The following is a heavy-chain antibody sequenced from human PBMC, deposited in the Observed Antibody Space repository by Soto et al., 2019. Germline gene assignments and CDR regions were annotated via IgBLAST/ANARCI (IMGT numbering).Heavy chain of an antibody. V-gene: IGHV4-31*03. CDR1: GGSISSGGYY. J-gene: IGHJ5*02. D-gene: IGHD3-3*01. Sequence: TLSLTCTVSGGSISSGGYYWSWIRQHPGKGLEWIGYIYYSGSTYYNPSLKSRVTISVDTSKNQFSLKLSSVTAADTAVYYCARERAPLRSRDNWFDPWGQGTLVTVSS. CDR3: ARERAPLRSRDNWFDP. CDR2: IYYSGST.